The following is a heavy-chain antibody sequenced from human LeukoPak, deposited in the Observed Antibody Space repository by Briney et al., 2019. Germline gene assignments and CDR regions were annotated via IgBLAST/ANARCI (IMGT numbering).Heavy chain of an antibody. Sequence: ASVKVSCKASGYTFTSYGIIWVRQAPGQGLEWMGWISAYNGNTNYAQKLQGRVTMTTDTSTSTAYMELRSLRSDDTAVYYCARGVRYFDAEWFDPWGQGTLVTVSS. J-gene: IGHJ5*02. CDR3: ARGVRYFDAEWFDP. D-gene: IGHD3-9*01. V-gene: IGHV1-18*01. CDR1: GYTFTSYG. CDR2: ISAYNGNT.